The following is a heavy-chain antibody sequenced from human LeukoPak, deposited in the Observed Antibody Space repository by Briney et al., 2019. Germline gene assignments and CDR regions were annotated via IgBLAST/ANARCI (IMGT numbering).Heavy chain of an antibody. J-gene: IGHJ4*02. CDR2: ISWNSGSI. D-gene: IGHD3-10*01. CDR3: AKDLSITMVRGAVFDY. CDR1: GFTFDDYA. V-gene: IGHV3-9*01. Sequence: GGSLRLSCAASGFTFDDYAMHWVRQAPGKGLEWVSGISWNSGSIGYADSVKGRFTISRDNAKNSLYLQMNSLRAEDTALYYCAKDLSITMVRGAVFDYWGQGTLVTVSS.